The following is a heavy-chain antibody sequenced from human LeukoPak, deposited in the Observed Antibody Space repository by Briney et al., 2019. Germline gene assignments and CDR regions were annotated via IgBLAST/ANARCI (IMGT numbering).Heavy chain of an antibody. J-gene: IGHJ4*02. Sequence: SVKVSCKASGYTFTSYGISWVRQAPGQGLEWMGWISAYNGNTNYAQKLQGRVTMTTDTSTSTAYMELRSLRSDDTAVYYCARARDTIFGVVSRPYDYWGQGTLVTVSS. CDR1: GYTFTSYG. V-gene: IGHV1-18*01. CDR3: ARARDTIFGVVSRPYDY. D-gene: IGHD3-3*01. CDR2: ISAYNGNT.